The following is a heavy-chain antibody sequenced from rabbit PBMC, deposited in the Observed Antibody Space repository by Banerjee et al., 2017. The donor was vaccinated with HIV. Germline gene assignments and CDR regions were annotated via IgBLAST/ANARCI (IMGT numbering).Heavy chain of an antibody. D-gene: IGHD4-1*01. CDR2: IGSASGST. J-gene: IGHJ3*01. CDR3: ARWNNDIWGGLKL. CDR1: GFSFSTDYD. V-gene: IGHV1S40*01. Sequence: QSLEESGGDLVKPGASLTLTCKASGFSFSTDYDMCWVRQAPGKGLEWIGCIGSASGSTYYAIWVKGRFTISKTSSTTVTLQMTSLTAADTATYFCARWNNDIWGGLKLWGQGTLVTVS.